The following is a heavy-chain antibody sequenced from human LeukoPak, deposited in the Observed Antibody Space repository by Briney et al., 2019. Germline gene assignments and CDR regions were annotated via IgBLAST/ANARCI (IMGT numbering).Heavy chain of an antibody. D-gene: IGHD6-19*01. J-gene: IGHJ6*02. CDR1: GGSFSGYY. CDR3: ARGVAVAGRYGMDV. Sequence: SETLSLTCAVYGGSFSGYYWSWIRQPPGKGLEWIGETNHSGSTNYNPSLKSRVTISVDTSKNQFSLKLSSVTAADTAVYYCARGVAVAGRYGMDVWGQGTTVTVSS. V-gene: IGHV4-34*01. CDR2: TNHSGST.